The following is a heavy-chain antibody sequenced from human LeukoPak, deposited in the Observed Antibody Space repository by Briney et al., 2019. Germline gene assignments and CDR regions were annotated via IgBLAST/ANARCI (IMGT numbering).Heavy chain of an antibody. CDR2: ISSSGSTI. D-gene: IGHD2-15*01. CDR3: AREVVAATNAFDI. V-gene: IGHV3-11*04. Sequence: PGGSLRLSCAASGFTFSDYYMSWIRQASGKGLEWVSYISSSGSTIYYADSVKGRFTISRDNAKNSLYLQMNSLRAEDTAVYYCAREVVAATNAFDIWGQGTMVTVSS. CDR1: GFTFSDYY. J-gene: IGHJ3*02.